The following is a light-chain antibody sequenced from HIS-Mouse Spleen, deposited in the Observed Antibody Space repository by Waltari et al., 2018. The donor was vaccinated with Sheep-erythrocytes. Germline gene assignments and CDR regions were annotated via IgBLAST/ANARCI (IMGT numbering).Light chain of an antibody. CDR3: CSYAGSYNHV. V-gene: IGLV2-11*01. J-gene: IGLJ1*01. Sequence: QSALTQPRSVSGSPGQSVTISCTGTSSDVGGYNYSPWYQQHPGKAPKLMIYYVSKRPSGVPDRFSGSKSGNTASLTISGLQAEDEADYYCCSYAGSYNHVFATGTKVTVL. CDR1: SSDVGGYNY. CDR2: YVS.